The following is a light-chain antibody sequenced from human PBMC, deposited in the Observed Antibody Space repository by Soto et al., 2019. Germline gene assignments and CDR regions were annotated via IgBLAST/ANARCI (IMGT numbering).Light chain of an antibody. CDR3: QRYNSAPRT. V-gene: IGKV1-27*01. CDR2: GAS. CDR1: QAINNS. Sequence: DIQMTQSPSSLSASVGDRVTITCRSSQAINNSVAWYQQRPGQVPNLLIYGASTLQSGVPIRFSGSGSGTDFTLTISSLQPEDVAVYYCQRYNSAPRTFGQGTKVDI. J-gene: IGKJ1*01.